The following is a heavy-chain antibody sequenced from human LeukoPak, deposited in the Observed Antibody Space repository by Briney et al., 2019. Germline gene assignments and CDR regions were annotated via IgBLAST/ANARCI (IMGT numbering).Heavy chain of an antibody. V-gene: IGHV3-23*01. Sequence: GGSLRLSCAASGFTFSSYAMSWVRQAPGKGLEWVSAISGSGGSTYYADSVKGRFTISRDNSKNTLYLQMNSLRAEDTAVYSCAKTGSAYKSGFDYWGQGSLVTVSS. J-gene: IGHJ4*02. CDR3: AKTGSAYKSGFDY. CDR2: ISGSGGST. CDR1: GFTFSSYA. D-gene: IGHD5-18*01.